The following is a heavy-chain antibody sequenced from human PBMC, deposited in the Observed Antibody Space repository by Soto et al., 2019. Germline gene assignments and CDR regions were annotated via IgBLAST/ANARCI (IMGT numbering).Heavy chain of an antibody. V-gene: IGHV3-30*18. CDR3: AKDQLWFGELLYSMDY. CDR2: ISYDGSNK. Sequence: GGSLRLSCAASGFTFSSYGMHWVRQAPGKGLEWVAVISYDGSNKYYADSVKGRFTISRDNSKNTLYLQMNSLRAEDTAVYYCAKDQLWFGELLYSMDYWGQGTLVTVSS. D-gene: IGHD3-10*01. CDR1: GFTFSSYG. J-gene: IGHJ4*02.